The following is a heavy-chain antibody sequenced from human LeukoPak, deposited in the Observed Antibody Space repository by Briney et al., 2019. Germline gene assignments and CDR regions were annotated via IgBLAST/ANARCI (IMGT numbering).Heavy chain of an antibody. CDR2: ISYDGSNE. Sequence: GGSLRLSCAASGFTFGSYAMHWVRQAPGKGLEWVAVISYDGSNEYYADSVKGRFTISRDNSKNTLYLQMNSLRAEDTAVYYCARVWRGVAAAGTDYWGQGTLVTVSS. CDR1: GFTFGSYA. J-gene: IGHJ4*02. CDR3: ARVWRGVAAAGTDY. V-gene: IGHV3-30-3*01. D-gene: IGHD6-13*01.